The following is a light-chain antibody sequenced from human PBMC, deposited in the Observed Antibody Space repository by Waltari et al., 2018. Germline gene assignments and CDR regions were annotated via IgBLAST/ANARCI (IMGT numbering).Light chain of an antibody. CDR3: EAWESDTVV. J-gene: IGLJ2*01. CDR1: TLGDKY. Sequence: YELTQPPSASVSPGQPASVTCSGYTLGDKYASGYQQKPGQSPVLVIDQDMNRPSGIPSRFAASNAGNTATRTISGAQTMDEADYYCEAWESDTVVLGGGSKLTVL. V-gene: IGLV3-1*01. CDR2: QDM.